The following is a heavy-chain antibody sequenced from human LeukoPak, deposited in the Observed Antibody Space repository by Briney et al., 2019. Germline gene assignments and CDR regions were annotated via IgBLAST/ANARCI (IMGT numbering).Heavy chain of an antibody. J-gene: IGHJ4*02. CDR1: GGSISSYY. Sequence: PSETLSLTCTVSGGSISSYYWSWIRQPPGEGLEWIGYIYYSGSTNYNPSLKSRVTISVDTSKNQFSLKLSSVTAADTAVYYCARGQGGRVIVAIDYWGQGTLVTVSS. CDR3: ARGQGGRVIVAIDY. CDR2: IYYSGST. V-gene: IGHV4-59*01. D-gene: IGHD3-16*02.